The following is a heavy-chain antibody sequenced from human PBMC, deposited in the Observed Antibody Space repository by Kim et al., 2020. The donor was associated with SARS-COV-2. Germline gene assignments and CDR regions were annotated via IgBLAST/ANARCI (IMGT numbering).Heavy chain of an antibody. CDR3: ASSGSYYDSSGYLNWFDP. CDR1: GFTFSSYA. V-gene: IGHV3-23*01. Sequence: GGSLRLSCAASGFTFSSYAMSWVRQAPGKGLEWVSAISGSGGSTYYADSVKGRFTISRDNSKNTLYLQMNSLRAADTAVYYCASSGSYYDSSGYLNWFDPWGQGTLVTVSS. D-gene: IGHD3-22*01. CDR2: ISGSGGST. J-gene: IGHJ5*02.